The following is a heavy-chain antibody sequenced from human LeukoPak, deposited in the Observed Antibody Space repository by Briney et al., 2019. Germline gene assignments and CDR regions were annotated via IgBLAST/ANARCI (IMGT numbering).Heavy chain of an antibody. D-gene: IGHD5-12*01. CDR2: INWNSDSI. J-gene: IGHJ4*02. Sequence: GGSLRLSCAASGFTFSSYEMNWVRQVPGKGLEWVSGINWNSDSIGYADSVKGRFTTSRDNAKNSLYLQMNSLRAEDTAFYYCAINGGGDSGYGNFDYWGQGTLVTVSS. CDR1: GFTFSSYE. V-gene: IGHV3-9*01. CDR3: AINGGGDSGYGNFDY.